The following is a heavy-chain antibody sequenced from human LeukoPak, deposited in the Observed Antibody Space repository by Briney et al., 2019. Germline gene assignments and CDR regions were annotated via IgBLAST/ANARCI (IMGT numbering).Heavy chain of an antibody. CDR3: ARPPSLEAFDI. CDR1: GFTFSDYH. D-gene: IGHD3-3*01. Sequence: GGSLRLSCAASGFTFSDYHMSWIRQAPGKGLEWVSYISSSGSTIYYADSVKGRFTISRDNAKNSLYLQMNSLRAEDTAVYYRARPPSLEAFDIWGQGTMVTVSS. V-gene: IGHV3-11*04. CDR2: ISSSGSTI. J-gene: IGHJ3*02.